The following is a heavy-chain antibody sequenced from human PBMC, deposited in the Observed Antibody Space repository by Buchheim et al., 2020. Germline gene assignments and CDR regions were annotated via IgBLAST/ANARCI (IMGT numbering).Heavy chain of an antibody. CDR3: AKVLKVTTQYYYYGMDV. Sequence: QVQLVESGGGVVQPGRSLRLSCAASGFTFSSYGMHWVRQAPGKGLEWVAVISYDGSNKYYADSVKGRFTISRDNSKNTLYLQMNSLRAEDTAVYYCAKVLKVTTQYYYYGMDVWGQGTT. CDR2: ISYDGSNK. CDR1: GFTFSSYG. J-gene: IGHJ6*02. V-gene: IGHV3-30*18. D-gene: IGHD4-17*01.